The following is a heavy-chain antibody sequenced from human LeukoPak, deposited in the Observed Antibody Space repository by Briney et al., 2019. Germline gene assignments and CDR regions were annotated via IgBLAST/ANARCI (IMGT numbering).Heavy chain of an antibody. J-gene: IGHJ4*02. CDR3: ARDTLGYGDYDY. V-gene: IGHV4-59*01. CDR1: GGSISSYY. CDR2: IYYSGST. Sequence: TSETLSLTCTVSGGSISSYYWSWIRQPPGKGLEWIGYIYYSGSTNYNPSLKSRVTISVDTSKNQFSLKLSSVSAADTAVYYCARDTLGYGDYDYWGQGTLVTVPS. D-gene: IGHD4-17*01.